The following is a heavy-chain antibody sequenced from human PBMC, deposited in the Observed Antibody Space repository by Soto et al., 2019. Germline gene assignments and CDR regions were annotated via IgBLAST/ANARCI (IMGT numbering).Heavy chain of an antibody. CDR2: TYHSGRT. CDR1: GGSISVYN. J-gene: IGHJ3*02. CDR3: AKGDSTTHGDSFDI. V-gene: IGHV4-59*01. D-gene: IGHD6-13*01. Sequence: SETLSLTCSVSGGSISVYNWNWIRQSPGKGLEWIGYTYHSGRTNYNPSLKSRVTISVDTSKNQFSLQLSSVTAAGTAVYYCAKGDSTTHGDSFDIWGQGTMVTVSS.